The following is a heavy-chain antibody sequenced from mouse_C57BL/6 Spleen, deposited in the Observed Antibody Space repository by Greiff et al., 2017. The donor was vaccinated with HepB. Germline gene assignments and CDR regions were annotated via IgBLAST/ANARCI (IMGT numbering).Heavy chain of an antibody. J-gene: IGHJ3*01. CDR3: AREENYDGSSSAY. Sequence: EVKLVESGPGLVKPSQSLSLTCSVTGYSITSGYYWNWIRQFPGNKLEWMGYISYDGSNNYNPSLKNQITITRDRSKNQSFLKLNSVTTEDTATYYCAREENYDGSSSAYWGQGTLVTVSA. D-gene: IGHD1-1*01. V-gene: IGHV3-6*01. CDR1: GYSITSGYY. CDR2: ISYDGSN.